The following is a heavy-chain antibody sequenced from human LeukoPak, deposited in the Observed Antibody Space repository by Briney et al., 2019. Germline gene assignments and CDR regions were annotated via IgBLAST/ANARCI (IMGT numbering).Heavy chain of an antibody. Sequence: ASVKVSCKASGYTFTSYYMHWVRQAPGQGLEWMGIINPSGGSTSYAQKLQGRVTMTRDTSTSTVYMELSSLRSEDTAVYYCARGSWPYYYGSGSYSDFDYWGQGTLVTVSS. CDR2: INPSGGST. J-gene: IGHJ4*02. D-gene: IGHD3-10*01. V-gene: IGHV1-46*01. CDR3: ARGSWPYYYGSGSYSDFDY. CDR1: GYTFTSYY.